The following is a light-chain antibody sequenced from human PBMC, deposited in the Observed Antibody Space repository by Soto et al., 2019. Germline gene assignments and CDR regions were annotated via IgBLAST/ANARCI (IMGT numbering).Light chain of an antibody. Sequence: QSALTKPASVSGSPGQSITISCTGTSSDVGGYNYVSWYQQHPGKAPKLMIYEVSNRPSGVSNRFSGSKSGNTASLTISGLQAEDEADYYCSSYTSRSTRVFGVGTKLTVL. J-gene: IGLJ3*02. CDR1: SSDVGGYNY. CDR2: EVS. CDR3: SSYTSRSTRV. V-gene: IGLV2-14*01.